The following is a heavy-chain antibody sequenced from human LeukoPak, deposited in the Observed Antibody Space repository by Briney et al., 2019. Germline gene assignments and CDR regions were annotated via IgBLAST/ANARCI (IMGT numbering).Heavy chain of an antibody. CDR1: DYSISSGYY. D-gene: IGHD3-22*01. CDR2: IYHSGST. J-gene: IGHJ4*02. CDR3: ARNESSGYFDS. V-gene: IGHV4-38-2*01. Sequence: PSETLSLTCAVSDYSISSGYYWGWTTQPPGKGLEWIGRIYHSGSTDHNPSVKSPVTISVDTSKKQFSLKLGSVTAADTAVYYCARNESSGYFDSWGQGTLVTVSS.